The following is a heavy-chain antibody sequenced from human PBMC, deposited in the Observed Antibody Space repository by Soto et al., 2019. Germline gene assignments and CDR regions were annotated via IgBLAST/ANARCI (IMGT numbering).Heavy chain of an antibody. CDR3: TTDLGSSWKGNWFEP. CDR1: VFAFSNAW. V-gene: IGHV3-15*01. J-gene: IGHJ5*02. Sequence: GGSLRLSCAAPVFAFSNAWMSWVRQAPGKGLEWVGRIKSKTDGGTTDYAAPVKGRFTISRDDSKNTLYLQMNSLKTEDTAVYYCTTDLGSSWKGNWFEPCGQVTLFTVSS. CDR2: IKSKTDGGTT. D-gene: IGHD6-13*01.